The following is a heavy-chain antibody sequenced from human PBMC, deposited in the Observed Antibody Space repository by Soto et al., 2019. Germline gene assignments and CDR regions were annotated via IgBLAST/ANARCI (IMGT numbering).Heavy chain of an antibody. V-gene: IGHV4-4*07. CDR1: GGSISNYY. CDR2: LYTSGST. D-gene: IGHD6-13*01. Sequence: KASETLSLTCTVSGGSISNYYWTWIRQPAGNGLERIGRLYTSGSTNYNPSLKSRLTMSVDTSKNQFSLKLPSVTAADTALYYCARQTTYSSSWYDYWGHGTLVTVSS. J-gene: IGHJ5*01. CDR3: ARQTTYSSSWYDY.